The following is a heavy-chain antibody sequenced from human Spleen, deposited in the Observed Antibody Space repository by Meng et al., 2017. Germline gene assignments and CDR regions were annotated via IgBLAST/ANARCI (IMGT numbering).Heavy chain of an antibody. J-gene: IGHJ4*02. Sequence: GESLKISCAASGFTFSSYAMSWVRQAPGKGLEWVSAISGSGGSTYYADSVKGRFTVSRDNSKNTLYLQMNSLRAEDTAVYYCAKKGQIAGAAPWDYWGQGTLVTVSS. V-gene: IGHV3-23*01. CDR1: GFTFSSYA. CDR3: AKKGQIAGAAPWDY. D-gene: IGHD6-19*01. CDR2: ISGSGGST.